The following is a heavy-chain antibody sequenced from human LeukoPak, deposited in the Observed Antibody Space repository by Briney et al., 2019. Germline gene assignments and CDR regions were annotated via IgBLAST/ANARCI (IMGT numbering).Heavy chain of an antibody. CDR3: ARDRSSSPPYYYYGMDV. V-gene: IGHV1-69*13. CDR1: GGTFSSYA. J-gene: IGHJ6*02. CDR2: IIPIFGTA. D-gene: IGHD6-6*01. Sequence: SVKVSCKASGGTFSSYAISWVRQAPGQGLEWMGGIIPIFGTANYAQKFQGRVTITADESTSTAYMELSSLRSEDTAVYYCARDRSSSPPYYYYGMDVWGQGTTVAVSS.